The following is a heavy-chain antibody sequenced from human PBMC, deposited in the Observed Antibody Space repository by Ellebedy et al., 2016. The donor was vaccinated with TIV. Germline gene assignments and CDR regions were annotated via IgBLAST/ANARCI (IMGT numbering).Heavy chain of an antibody. Sequence: PGGSLRLSCAASGFTFSSNYMPWVRQPPGKGLDWVSLIYSYGSTSYTDSVRGRFTISRDNSKNTMYLQMNSLRVEDTAMYYCARVVETVYAIDIWGPGTTVTVSS. CDR2: IYSYGST. CDR1: GFTFSSNY. D-gene: IGHD5-18*01. CDR3: ARVVETVYAIDI. J-gene: IGHJ3*02. V-gene: IGHV3-53*01.